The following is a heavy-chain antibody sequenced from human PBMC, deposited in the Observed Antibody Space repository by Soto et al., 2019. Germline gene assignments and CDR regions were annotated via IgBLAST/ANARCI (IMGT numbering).Heavy chain of an antibody. CDR1: GGSIISGY. V-gene: IGHV4-59*01. Sequence: QVQLQESGPGLVKPSETLSLTCTVSGGSIISGYWSWIRQPPGKGLEWIGYISYSGNTNYNPPLKSRVTMSVDTPKNQFSLRLSSVTTADTAVYYCAGLRGYAGSPIDYWGQGTLVTVSS. CDR3: AGLRGYAGSPIDY. J-gene: IGHJ4*02. D-gene: IGHD2-15*01. CDR2: ISYSGNT.